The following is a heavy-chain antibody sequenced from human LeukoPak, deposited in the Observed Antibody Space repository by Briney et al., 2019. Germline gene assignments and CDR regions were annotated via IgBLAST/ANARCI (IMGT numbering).Heavy chain of an antibody. CDR3: AKAPAMIVVVSKHFDY. D-gene: IGHD3-22*01. J-gene: IGHJ4*02. CDR1: GFTFSSYA. CDR2: ISGSGGST. Sequence: GGSLRLSCAASGFTFSSYAMSWVRQAPGKGLEWVSAISGSGGSTYYADSVKGRFTISRDNSKNTLYLQMNSLRAEDTAVYYCAKAPAMIVVVSKHFDYWGQGTLVTVSS. V-gene: IGHV3-23*01.